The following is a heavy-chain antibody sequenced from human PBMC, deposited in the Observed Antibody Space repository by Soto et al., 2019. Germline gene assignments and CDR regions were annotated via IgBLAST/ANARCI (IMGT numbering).Heavy chain of an antibody. D-gene: IGHD2-2*01. CDR1: GFTFSDHH. V-gene: IGHV3-72*01. CDR3: ARLIRTSFDL. CDR2: ARNKANSYTT. Sequence: GGSLRLSCAASGFTFSDHHMDWVRQAPGKGLEWVGRARNKANSYTTAYAASVKGRFTISRDDSKNSLSLQMNSLKAEDTAVYSCARLIRTSFDLWGQGTLVTVSS. J-gene: IGHJ4*02.